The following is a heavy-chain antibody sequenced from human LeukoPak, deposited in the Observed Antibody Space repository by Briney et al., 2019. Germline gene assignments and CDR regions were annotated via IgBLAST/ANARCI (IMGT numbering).Heavy chain of an antibody. V-gene: IGHV1-8*01. D-gene: IGHD5-12*01. Sequence: ASVKVSCKASGYTFTSYDINWVRQATGQGLEWMGWMNPNSGNTGYAQKFQGRVTMTRNTAISTAYMELSSLRSEDTAVYYCARRATIMQFGYYYYYMDVWGKGPRSPSP. J-gene: IGHJ6*03. CDR2: MNPNSGNT. CDR1: GYTFTSYD. CDR3: ARRATIMQFGYYYYYMDV.